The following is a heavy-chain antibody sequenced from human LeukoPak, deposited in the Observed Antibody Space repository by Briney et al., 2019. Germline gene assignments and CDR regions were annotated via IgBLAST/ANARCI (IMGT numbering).Heavy chain of an antibody. CDR1: GGSISSYY. D-gene: IGHD3-22*01. Sequence: SETLSFTCTVSGGSISSYYWSWIRQPPGKGLEGIGYIYYSGSTNYNPSLKNRVTISVDTSKNQFSLKLSSVTAADTAVYYCARWGRDDYYDSTWAFDIWGQGTMVTVSS. CDR3: ARWGRDDYYDSTWAFDI. V-gene: IGHV4-59*08. J-gene: IGHJ3*02. CDR2: IYYSGST.